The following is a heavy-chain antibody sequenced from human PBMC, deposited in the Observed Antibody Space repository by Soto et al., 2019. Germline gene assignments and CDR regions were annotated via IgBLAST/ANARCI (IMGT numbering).Heavy chain of an antibody. D-gene: IGHD3-10*02. J-gene: IGHJ4*02. CDR3: AKGIEPQIVRGVIGVIF. CDR1: GFTFSSYA. V-gene: IGHV3-23*01. CDR2: ISGSGGST. Sequence: EVQLLESGGGLVQPGGSLRLSCAASGFTFSSYAMSWVRQAPGKGLEWVSAISGSGGSTYYADSVKGRFTISRDNSKKTLYLPMNSLRAEDTAVYYCAKGIEPQIVRGVIGVIFWGQGTLVTVSS.